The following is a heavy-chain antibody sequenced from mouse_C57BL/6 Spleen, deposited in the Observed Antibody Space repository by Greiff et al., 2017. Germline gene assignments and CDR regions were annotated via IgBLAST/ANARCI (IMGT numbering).Heavy chain of an antibody. J-gene: IGHJ4*01. D-gene: IGHD2-12*01. Sequence: QVQLQQSGPELVKPGASVKISCKASGYAFSSSWMHWVKQRPGKGLEWIGRIYPGGGATNYNGTFKGRATLTADKSSSTNYMHISILPVEDSAVYFCAREDDYSDYYAMDYWGQGTSVTVSS. V-gene: IGHV1-82*01. CDR3: AREDDYSDYYAMDY. CDR1: GYAFSSSW. CDR2: IYPGGGAT.